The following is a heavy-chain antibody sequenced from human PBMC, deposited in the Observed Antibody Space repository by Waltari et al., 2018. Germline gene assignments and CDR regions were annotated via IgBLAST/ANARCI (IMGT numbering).Heavy chain of an antibody. J-gene: IGHJ4*02. CDR2: IYYTGST. CDR3: ARHVGRPTPYYFDY. V-gene: IGHV4-39*01. D-gene: IGHD3-10*01. Sequence: QLQLQESGPGLVKPSETLSLSCAVSGGSISSNTYYWGWIRQPPGKGLEWIGNIYYTGSTFYNPSLNSRVTISVDTSKNQFSLKLRSVTAADTAVYYCARHVGRPTPYYFDYWGQGTLVTVSS. CDR1: GGSISSNTYY.